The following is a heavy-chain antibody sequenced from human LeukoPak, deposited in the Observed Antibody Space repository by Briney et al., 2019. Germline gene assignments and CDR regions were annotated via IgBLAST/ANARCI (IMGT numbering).Heavy chain of an antibody. D-gene: IGHD6-13*01. CDR3: ASQYTSSRIFDD. J-gene: IGHJ4*02. CDR1: GYTSSSYS. CDR2: ISSSSTYR. Sequence: GGTLRRSCAASGYTSSSYSMNWVRQAPGKGLEWVSSISSSSTYRYYADSVKGRFTVSRDNAKNPLYLQMNSLRAEDTAVYFCASQYTSSRIFDDWGQGTLVTVCS. V-gene: IGHV3-21*01.